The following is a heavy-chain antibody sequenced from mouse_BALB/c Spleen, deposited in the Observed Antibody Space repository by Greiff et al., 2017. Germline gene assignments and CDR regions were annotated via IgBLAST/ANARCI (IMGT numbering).Heavy chain of an antibody. J-gene: IGHJ2*01. V-gene: IGHV14-3*02. D-gene: IGHD2-1*01. Sequence: VQLQQSGAELVKPGASVKLSCTASGFNIKDPYMHWVKQRPEQGLEWIGRIDPANGNTKYDPKFQGKATITADTSSNTAYLQLSSLTSEDTAVYYCARDGNKAQHYFDYWGQGTTLTVSS. CDR2: IDPANGNT. CDR3: ARDGNKAQHYFDY. CDR1: GFNIKDPY.